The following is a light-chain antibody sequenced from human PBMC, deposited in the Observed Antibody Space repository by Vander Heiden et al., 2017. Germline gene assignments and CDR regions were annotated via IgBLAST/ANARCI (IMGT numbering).Light chain of an antibody. J-gene: IGLJ1*01. CDR1: NIGSKS. Sequence: SYVLTQPPSVSVAPAQTATTTSGGKNIGSKSVHWYQQRPGQAPVLVVYDDSDRPSGIPERFSGSNSGNAATLTISRVEAGDEADYYCQVWDSTTDHHVFATGTKVTVL. V-gene: IGLV3-21*02. CDR2: DDS. CDR3: QVWDSTTDHHV.